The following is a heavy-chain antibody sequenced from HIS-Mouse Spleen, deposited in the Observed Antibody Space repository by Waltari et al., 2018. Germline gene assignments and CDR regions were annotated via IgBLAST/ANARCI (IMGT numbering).Heavy chain of an antibody. CDR1: GGSIRRSSYS. D-gene: IGHD3-10*01. Sequence: QLQLQESGPGLVKPSETLSLTCTVSGGSIRRSSYSWGWIREPPGKGLEWIGSIYYSGSTYYNPSLKSRVTISVDTSKNQFSLKLSSVTAADTAVYYCAREFGLLPPISSRDYDAFDIWGQGTMVTVSS. J-gene: IGHJ3*02. CDR3: AREFGLLPPISSRDYDAFDI. CDR2: IYYSGST. V-gene: IGHV4-39*07.